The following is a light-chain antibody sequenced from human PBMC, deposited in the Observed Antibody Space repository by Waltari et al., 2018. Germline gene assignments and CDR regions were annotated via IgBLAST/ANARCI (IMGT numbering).Light chain of an antibody. CDR3: NSFAYNKNDV. Sequence: QSALTQPPSASGSPGQSVTISCTGTSSDVGGYNYVSWYQQYPDTAPKLIIYDVSKRPSGVPDRFSGSKSGNTASLTVSGLQAEDEADCYCNSFAYNKNDVFGGGTKLTVL. CDR1: SSDVGGYNY. CDR2: DVS. J-gene: IGLJ3*02. V-gene: IGLV2-8*01.